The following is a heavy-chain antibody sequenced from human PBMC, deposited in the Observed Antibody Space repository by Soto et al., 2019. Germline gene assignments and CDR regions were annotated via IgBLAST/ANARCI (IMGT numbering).Heavy chain of an antibody. CDR1: GGSFSGYY. CDR3: ARHVQVFWSGYYQLGFDP. CDR2: INHSGST. V-gene: IGHV4-34*01. D-gene: IGHD3-3*01. Sequence: SETLSLTCAVYGGSFSGYYWSWIRQPPGKGLEWIGEINHSGSTNYNPSLKSRVTISVDTSKNQFSLKLSSVSAADTAVYYCARHVQVFWSGYYQLGFDPWGQGTLVTVSS. J-gene: IGHJ5*02.